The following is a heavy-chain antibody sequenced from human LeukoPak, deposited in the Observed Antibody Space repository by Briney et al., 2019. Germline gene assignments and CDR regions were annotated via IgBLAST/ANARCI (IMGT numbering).Heavy chain of an antibody. J-gene: IGHJ4*02. CDR3: ARLRWLQFYPVTLAAYYFDY. CDR1: GGSISSSSYY. Sequence: SETLSLTCTVSGGSISSSSYYWGWIRQPPGKGLEWIGSIYYSGSTYYNPSLKSRVTISVGTSKNQFSLKLSSVTAADTAVYYCARLRWLQFYPVTLAAYYFDYWGQGTLVTVSS. CDR2: IYYSGST. V-gene: IGHV4-39*01. D-gene: IGHD5-24*01.